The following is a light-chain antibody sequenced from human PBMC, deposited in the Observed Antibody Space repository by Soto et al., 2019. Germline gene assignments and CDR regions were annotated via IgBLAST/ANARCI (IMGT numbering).Light chain of an antibody. J-gene: IGKJ4*01. CDR2: DAS. V-gene: IGKV1-9*01. CDR3: QQVNVYPST. Sequence: IQFTHSPSSLSASVGDRVTITCRASQGISSYLGWYQQKPGKAPNLLIYDASTLHSGVPSRFSGGGSGTDFTLTISSLQPEDFATYYCQQVNVYPSTFGGGTKVDNK. CDR1: QGISSY.